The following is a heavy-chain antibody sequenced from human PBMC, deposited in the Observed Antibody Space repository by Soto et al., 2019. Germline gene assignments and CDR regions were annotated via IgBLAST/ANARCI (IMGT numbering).Heavy chain of an antibody. D-gene: IGHD2-2*01. J-gene: IGHJ4*02. CDR2: INSDGSST. CDR3: QLVVPDGFGFY. CDR1: GFTFSSYW. Sequence: EVQLVESGGGLVQPGGSLRLSCAASGFTFSSYWMHWVRQAPGKGLVWVSRINSDGSSTSYADSVKGRFTISRDNAKKTLYLQMNSLRDEDTAVYYCQLVVPDGFGFYWGQGTLVTVSS. V-gene: IGHV3-74*01.